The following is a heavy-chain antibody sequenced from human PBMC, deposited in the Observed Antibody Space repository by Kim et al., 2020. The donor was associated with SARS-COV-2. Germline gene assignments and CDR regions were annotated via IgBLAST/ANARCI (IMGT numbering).Heavy chain of an antibody. Sequence: SETLSLTCTVSGGSISSGGYYWSWIRQHPGKGLAWIGYIYYSGSTYYNPSLKSRVTISVDTSTNQFSLKLSSVTAADTAVYYCARNIGSTMIVVVTGWFVPRAQGTLVTVSS. CDR2: IYYSGST. D-gene: IGHD3-22*01. CDR3: ARNIGSTMIVVVTGWFVP. J-gene: IGHJ5*02. V-gene: IGHV4-31*03. CDR1: GGSISSGGYY.